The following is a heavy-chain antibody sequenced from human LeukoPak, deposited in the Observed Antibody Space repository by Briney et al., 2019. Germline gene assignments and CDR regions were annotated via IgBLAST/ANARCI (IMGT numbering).Heavy chain of an antibody. CDR3: ARALGRTFSGPFDY. CDR1: GFTFSSYT. Sequence: GGSLRLSCAASGFTFSSYTMNWIRQAPGGGLEWVSSISGSGTNIYYADSVKGRFTISRDNSKNTLYLQMNSLRAEDTAVYYCARALGRTFSGPFDYWGQGTLVTVSS. J-gene: IGHJ4*02. D-gene: IGHD6-25*01. CDR2: ISGSGTNI. V-gene: IGHV3-21*01.